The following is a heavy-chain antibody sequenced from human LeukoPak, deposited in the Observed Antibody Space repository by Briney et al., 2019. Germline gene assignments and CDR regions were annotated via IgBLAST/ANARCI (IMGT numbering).Heavy chain of an antibody. Sequence: SETLSLTCTVSGGSISSHYWSWIRQPPGKGLEWIGYIYYSGSTNYNPSLKSRVTISVDTSKNQFSLKLSSVTAADTAVYYCARDGVRDGYNHNWFDPWGQGTLVTVSS. J-gene: IGHJ5*02. CDR1: GGSISSHY. V-gene: IGHV4-59*11. D-gene: IGHD5-24*01. CDR2: IYYSGST. CDR3: ARDGVRDGYNHNWFDP.